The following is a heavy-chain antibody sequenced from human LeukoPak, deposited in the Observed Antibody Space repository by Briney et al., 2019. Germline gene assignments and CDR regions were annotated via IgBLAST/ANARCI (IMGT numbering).Heavy chain of an antibody. J-gene: IGHJ6*02. CDR2: ISYDGSNK. V-gene: IGHV3-30-3*01. CDR1: GFTFSSHA. Sequence: GGSLRLSCAASGFTFSSHAMHWVRQAPGKGLEWVAVISYDGSNKYYADSVKGRFTISRDNSKNTLYLQMNSLRAEDTAVYYCARDLWDIVVVVAATPVYYGMDVWGQGTTVTVSS. CDR3: ARDLWDIVVVVAATPVYYGMDV. D-gene: IGHD2-15*01.